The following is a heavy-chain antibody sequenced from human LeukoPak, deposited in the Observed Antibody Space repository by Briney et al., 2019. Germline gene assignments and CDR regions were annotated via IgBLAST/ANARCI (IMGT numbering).Heavy chain of an antibody. Sequence: GGSLRLSCAASGFTFSSYSMNWVRQAPGKGLEWVSSISSSSSYIYYADSVKGRCTISRDNAKNSLYLQMNSLRAEDTAVYYCARDGEYSSSWDPGAFDIWGQGTMVTVSS. V-gene: IGHV3-21*01. CDR1: GFTFSSYS. CDR3: ARDGEYSSSWDPGAFDI. CDR2: ISSSSSYI. J-gene: IGHJ3*02. D-gene: IGHD6-13*01.